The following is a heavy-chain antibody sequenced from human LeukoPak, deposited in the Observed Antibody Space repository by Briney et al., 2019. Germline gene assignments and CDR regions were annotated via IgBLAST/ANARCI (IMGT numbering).Heavy chain of an antibody. D-gene: IGHD5-12*01. CDR2: IYSSGNT. CDR3: ARVWVNSGSYWYFDF. CDR1: GGSISSNY. Sequence: SETLSLTCTVSGGSISSNYRSWVRQPAGKGLEDIGRIYSSGNTNYNPSLKSRVTMSVDTSKNHFSLLLHSVTAADTAVYYCARVWVNSGSYWYFDFWGRGTLVIVSS. V-gene: IGHV4-4*07. J-gene: IGHJ2*01.